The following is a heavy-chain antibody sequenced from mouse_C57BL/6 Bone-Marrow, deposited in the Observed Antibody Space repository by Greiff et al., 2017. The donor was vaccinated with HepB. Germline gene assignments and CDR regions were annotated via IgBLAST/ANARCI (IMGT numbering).Heavy chain of an antibody. Sequence: EVQVVESGGGLVKPGGSLKLSCAASGFTFSSYAMSWVRQTPEKRLEWVATISDGGSYTYYPDNVKGRFTSSRDNAKNNLYLQMSHLKSEEAAMYYCASPYYVSSYDYAMDYWGQGTAVTVSS. D-gene: IGHD1-1*01. CDR1: GFTFSSYA. CDR3: ASPYYVSSYDYAMDY. J-gene: IGHJ4*01. V-gene: IGHV5-4*01. CDR2: ISDGGSYT.